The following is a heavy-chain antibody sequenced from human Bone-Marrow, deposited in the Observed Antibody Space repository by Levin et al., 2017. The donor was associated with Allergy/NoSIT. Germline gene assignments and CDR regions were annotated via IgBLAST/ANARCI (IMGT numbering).Heavy chain of an antibody. D-gene: IGHD3-3*01. CDR3: TADLAIFGVVSIHNWFAP. CDR2: IKSNADGGTT. V-gene: IGHV3-15*01. J-gene: IGHJ5*02. Sequence: ESLKISCAASGFTFNNAWMNWVRQPPGKGLEWVGRIKSNADGGTTDYAPPVKGRFTISRDDSKNALYLQMNSLKTEDTAVYYCTADLAIFGVVSIHNWFAPWGQGTLVTVSS. CDR1: GFTFNNAW.